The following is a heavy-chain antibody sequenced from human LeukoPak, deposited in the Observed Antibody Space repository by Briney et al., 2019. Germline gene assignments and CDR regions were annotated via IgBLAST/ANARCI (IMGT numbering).Heavy chain of an antibody. CDR2: INHSGST. D-gene: IGHD6-13*01. Sequence: ETLSLTCAVYGGSFSGYYWSWIRQPPGKGLEWIGEINHSGSTNYNPSLKSRVTISVDTSKNQFSLKLSSVTAADTAVYYCARDVHSSSWYGGWFDPWGQGTLVTVSS. V-gene: IGHV4-34*01. CDR1: GGSFSGYY. CDR3: ARDVHSSSWYGGWFDP. J-gene: IGHJ5*02.